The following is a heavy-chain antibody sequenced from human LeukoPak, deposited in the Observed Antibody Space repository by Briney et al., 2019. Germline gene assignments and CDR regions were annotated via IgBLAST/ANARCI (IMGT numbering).Heavy chain of an antibody. CDR1: GYSFTSYW. CDR3: ARMEFEVVIPINYFDY. V-gene: IGHV5-51*01. J-gene: IGHJ4*02. CDR2: IYPGDSDT. Sequence: GESLKISCKGSGYSFTSYWIGWVRPMPGKGLEWMGIIYPGDSDTRYSPSFQGQVTISADKSISTAYLQWSSLKASDTAMYYCARMEFEVVIPINYFDYWGQGTLVTVSS. D-gene: IGHD3-3*01.